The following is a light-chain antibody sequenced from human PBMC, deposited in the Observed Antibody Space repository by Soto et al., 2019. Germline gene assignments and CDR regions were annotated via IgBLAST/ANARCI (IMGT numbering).Light chain of an antibody. V-gene: IGKV1-33*01. CDR1: QDITNF. J-gene: IGKJ5*01. CDR2: DAS. CDR3: QQYYSYQYT. Sequence: DIQMTQSPSSLSASVGDRVTITCQASQDITNFLNWYQQSPGKAPKLLIFDASNLKTGVPSRFSGSGSGTDFTFTISSLQHEDIETYYCQQYYSYQYTFGQGTRLEIK.